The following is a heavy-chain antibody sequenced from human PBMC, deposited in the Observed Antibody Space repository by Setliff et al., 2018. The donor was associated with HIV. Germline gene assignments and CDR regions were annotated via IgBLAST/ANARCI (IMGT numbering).Heavy chain of an antibody. CDR2: INPNSSDT. D-gene: IGHD4-17*01. Sequence: RASVKVSCKASGYTFTDYYIHWVRQAPGQGLEWMGWINPNSSDTNYAQKFQGRVTMTRDTSTSTAYMDLSRLRSDDTAVYYCARRVPPIPSGDLDYWGQGTLVTVSS. J-gene: IGHJ4*02. V-gene: IGHV1-2*02. CDR1: GYTFTDYY. CDR3: ARRVPPIPSGDLDY.